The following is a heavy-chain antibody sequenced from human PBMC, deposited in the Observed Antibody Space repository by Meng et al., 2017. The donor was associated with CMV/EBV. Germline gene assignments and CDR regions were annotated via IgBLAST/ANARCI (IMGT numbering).Heavy chain of an antibody. J-gene: IGHJ4*02. D-gene: IGHD5-24*01. CDR2: ISYDGSNK. CDR1: GFTFSSYA. Sequence: VQRVGFGGGGVQPGRSLSLSFSASGFTFSSYAMHWVRQAPGKGLEWVAVISYDGSNKYYADSVKDRFTISRDNSKNTLYLQMNSLRAEDTAVYYCAREGDGYDKAPYWGQGTLVTVSS. V-gene: IGHV3-30*14. CDR3: AREGDGYDKAPY.